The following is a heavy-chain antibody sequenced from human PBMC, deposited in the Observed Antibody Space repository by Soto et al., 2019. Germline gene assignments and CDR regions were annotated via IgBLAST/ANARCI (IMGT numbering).Heavy chain of an antibody. CDR1: GGSFSGYY. CDR2: INHSGST. D-gene: IGHD3-9*01. V-gene: IGHV4-34*01. Sequence: SETLSLTCVVSGGSFSGYYWSWIRQPPGKGLEWIGEINHSGSTNYNPSLKSRVTISLDMPKNQFSLNLSSVTAADTAVYYCASTSLRYFDYWGQGTLVTVSS. CDR3: ASTSLRYFDY. J-gene: IGHJ4*02.